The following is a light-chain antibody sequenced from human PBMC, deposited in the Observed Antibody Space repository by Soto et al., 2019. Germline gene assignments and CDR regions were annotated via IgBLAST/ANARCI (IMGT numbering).Light chain of an antibody. CDR2: GAS. CDR3: QQYGSSPTWT. CDR1: QSVSSNY. Sequence: ESVLTQSPGTLSLSPGERASLSCRASQSVSSNYLAWYQQKPGQAPRLLLYGASTRASRIPDRFSGSGSGTDFTLTISRLEPEDSAVYYCQQYGSSPTWTFGQGTKVDIK. J-gene: IGKJ1*01. V-gene: IGKV3-20*01.